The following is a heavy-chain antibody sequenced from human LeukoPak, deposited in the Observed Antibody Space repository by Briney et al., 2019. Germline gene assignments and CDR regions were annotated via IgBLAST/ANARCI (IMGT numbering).Heavy chain of an antibody. Sequence: ASVKVSCKASGYTFTSYGISWVRQAPGQGLEWMGWISAYNGNTNYAQKLQGRVTMTTDTSTSTDYMELRSLRSDDTAVYYCARGGGVWVPAAIHDAFDIWGQGTMVTVSS. D-gene: IGHD2-2*01. V-gene: IGHV1-18*01. CDR2: ISAYNGNT. CDR3: ARGGGVWVPAAIHDAFDI. CDR1: GYTFTSYG. J-gene: IGHJ3*02.